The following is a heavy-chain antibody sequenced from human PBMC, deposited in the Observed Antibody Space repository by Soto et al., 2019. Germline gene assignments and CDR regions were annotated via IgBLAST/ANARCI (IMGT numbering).Heavy chain of an antibody. D-gene: IGHD1-26*01. Sequence: EVQLVESGGGLVQPGGSLRLSCAASGFTVSSSYMGWVRHAPGKGLEWVSSIYTGGNTYYADSVRGRFTVSTDNPKDTLYLQMNSLRVDDAAMYYCARHVGSYWYFDLWGRGTLVTVSS. V-gene: IGHV3-66*04. J-gene: IGHJ2*01. CDR1: GFTVSSSY. CDR2: IYTGGNT. CDR3: ARHVGSYWYFDL.